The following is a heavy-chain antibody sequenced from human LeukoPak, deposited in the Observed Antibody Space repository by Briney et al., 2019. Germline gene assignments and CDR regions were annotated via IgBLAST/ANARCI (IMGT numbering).Heavy chain of an antibody. CDR3: AKAGISMGRGLIFALSFDY. J-gene: IGHJ4*02. D-gene: IGHD3-10*01. Sequence: PGGSLRLACAASGFTFSGYAMSWVRQAPGKGLEWVSSIGGDGGSTYYADSVKGRFTISRDNSRNTLYLQMNTLRVEDTAVYYCAKAGISMGRGLIFALSFDYWGQGTLVTVSS. V-gene: IGHV3-23*01. CDR2: IGGDGGST. CDR1: GFTFSGYA.